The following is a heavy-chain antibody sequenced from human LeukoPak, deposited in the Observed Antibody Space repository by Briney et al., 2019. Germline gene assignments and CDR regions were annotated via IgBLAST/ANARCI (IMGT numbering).Heavy chain of an antibody. V-gene: IGHV4-39*01. J-gene: IGHJ5*02. Sequence: SETLSLTCTISGGSISSISYYWGWIRQPPGKGLEWIGSIYYTGSTYYNPSLKSRVTVSVDTSKNQFSLNLRSVTAADTAVYYCARVAAAGAWFDPWGQGTLVTVSS. CDR1: GGSISSISYY. CDR3: ARVAAAGAWFDP. CDR2: IYYTGST. D-gene: IGHD6-13*01.